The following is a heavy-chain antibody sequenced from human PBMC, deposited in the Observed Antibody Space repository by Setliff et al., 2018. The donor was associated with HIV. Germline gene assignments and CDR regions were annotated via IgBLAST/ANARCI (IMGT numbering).Heavy chain of an antibody. CDR2: ISSSSSTI. V-gene: IGHV3-48*01. Sequence: PGGSLRLSCAASGFTFSSYSMNWVRQAPGKGLEWVSYISSSSSTIYYADSVKGRFTISRDTSKNQFSLKLSSATAADTAVYYCARSRLHYYDSSGYYPSYFDYWGQGTLVTVSS. J-gene: IGHJ4*02. CDR3: ARSRLHYYDSSGYYPSYFDY. CDR1: GFTFSSYS. D-gene: IGHD3-22*01.